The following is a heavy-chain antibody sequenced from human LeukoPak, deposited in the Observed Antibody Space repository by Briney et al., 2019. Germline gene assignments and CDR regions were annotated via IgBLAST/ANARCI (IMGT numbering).Heavy chain of an antibody. D-gene: IGHD3-22*01. CDR2: ISAYNGNT. CDR3: ARETPFMNYYDSSGYDY. J-gene: IGHJ4*02. Sequence: ASVKVSCKASGYTFTSYGISWVRRAPGQGLEWMGWISAYNGNTNYAQKLQGRVTMTTDTSTSTAYMELRSLRSDDTAVYYCARETPFMNYYDSSGYDYWGQGTLVTVSS. CDR1: GYTFTSYG. V-gene: IGHV1-18*01.